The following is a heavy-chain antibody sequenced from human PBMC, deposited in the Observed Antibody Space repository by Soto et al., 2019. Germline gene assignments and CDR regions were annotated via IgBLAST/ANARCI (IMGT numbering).Heavy chain of an antibody. CDR3: AKAVRNITIFGVVINLFDY. V-gene: IGHV3-23*01. D-gene: IGHD3-3*01. Sequence: GGSLRLSCAASGFTFSSYAMSWVRQAPGKGLEWVSAISGSGGSTYYADSVKGRFTISRDNSKNTLYLQMNSLRAEDTAVYYCAKAVRNITIFGVVINLFDYWGQGTLVTVSS. J-gene: IGHJ4*02. CDR2: ISGSGGST. CDR1: GFTFSSYA.